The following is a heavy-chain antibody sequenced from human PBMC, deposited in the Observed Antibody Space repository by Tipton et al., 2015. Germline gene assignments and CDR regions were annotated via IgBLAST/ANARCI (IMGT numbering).Heavy chain of an antibody. D-gene: IGHD3-22*01. V-gene: IGHV4-61*01. J-gene: IGHJ4*02. CDR1: GVSVTSGSYY. CDR2: IYHTGST. Sequence: TLSLTCDVSGVSVTSGSYYWSWIRQSPGKGLEWIGYIYHTGSTVYNPSLKSRVAISLDRLKNQFSLSLTSVTAADTAVYYCAREVWNYGSSGYDYWGQGTLVTVSS. CDR3: AREVWNYGSSGYDY.